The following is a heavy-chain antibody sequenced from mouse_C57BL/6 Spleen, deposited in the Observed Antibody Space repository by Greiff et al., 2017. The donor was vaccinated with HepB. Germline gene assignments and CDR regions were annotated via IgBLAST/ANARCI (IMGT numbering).Heavy chain of an antibody. CDR2: IYPRDGST. CDR3: ARRTAITTVVATYWYFDV. J-gene: IGHJ1*03. V-gene: IGHV1-78*01. Sequence: VQLQQSDAELVKPGASVKISCKVSGYTFTDHTIHWMKQRPEQGLEWIGYIYPRDGSTKYNEKFKGKATLTADKSSSTAYMQLNSLTSEDSAVYFCARRTAITTVVATYWYFDVWGTGTTVTVSS. CDR1: GYTFTDHT. D-gene: IGHD1-1*01.